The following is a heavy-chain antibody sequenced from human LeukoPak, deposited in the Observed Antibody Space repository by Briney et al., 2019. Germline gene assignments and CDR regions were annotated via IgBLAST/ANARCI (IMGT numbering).Heavy chain of an antibody. CDR1: GGSISSYY. V-gene: IGHV4-59*01. CDR2: IYYSGST. CDR3: ARDIQGYLDY. Sequence: SETLSLTCTGSGGSISSYYWSWIRQPPGKGLEWIGYIYYSGSTNYNPSLKSRVTISVDTSKNQFSLKLSSVTAADTAVYYCARDIQGYLDYWGQGTLVTVSS. J-gene: IGHJ4*02.